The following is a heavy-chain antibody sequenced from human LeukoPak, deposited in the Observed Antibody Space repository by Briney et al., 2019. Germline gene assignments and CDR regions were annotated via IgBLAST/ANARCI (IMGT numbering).Heavy chain of an antibody. Sequence: GGSLRLSCVASGFTFNTYSMNWVRQAPGRGLEWVSYISTTSATIYYADSVKGRFTISRDNVKNSLYLQMNSLRAEDTALYYCARGGYSPDYWGQGTLVTVSS. CDR3: ARGGYSPDY. CDR2: ISTTSATI. D-gene: IGHD3-22*01. V-gene: IGHV3-48*01. J-gene: IGHJ4*02. CDR1: GFTFNTYS.